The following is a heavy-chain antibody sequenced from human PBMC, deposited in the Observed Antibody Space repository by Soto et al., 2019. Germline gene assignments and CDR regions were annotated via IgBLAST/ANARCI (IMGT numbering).Heavy chain of an antibody. CDR3: ARDRSNSPDFFDS. CDR2: IYASGSP. D-gene: IGHD1-1*01. V-gene: IGHV4-4*08. CDR1: GGSVSVYC. J-gene: IGHJ4*02. Sequence: PSETLSLTCTISGGSVSVYCWSWIRQSTGQGLEWIGYIYASGSPYYNPSLKSRVTISLDTSKNQFSLKVNSVSAADTAVYYCARDRSNSPDFFDSWGQGTLVTVSS.